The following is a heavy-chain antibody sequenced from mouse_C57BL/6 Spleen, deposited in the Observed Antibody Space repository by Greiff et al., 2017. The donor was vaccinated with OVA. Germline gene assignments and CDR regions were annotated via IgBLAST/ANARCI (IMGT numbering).Heavy chain of an antibody. CDR3: AREGNYAPYYAMDY. D-gene: IGHD2-1*01. CDR2: IDPSDSYT. Sequence: VQLQQPGAELVKPGASVKLSCKASGYTFTSYWMQWVKQRPGQGLEWIGEIDPSDSYTNYNQKFKGKATLTVDTSSSTAYMQLSSLTSEDSAVYYCAREGNYAPYYAMDYWGQGTSVTVSS. J-gene: IGHJ4*01. V-gene: IGHV1-50*01. CDR1: GYTFTSYW.